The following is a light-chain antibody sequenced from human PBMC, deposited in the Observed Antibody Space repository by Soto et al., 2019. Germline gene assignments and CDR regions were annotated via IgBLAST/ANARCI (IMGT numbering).Light chain of an antibody. Sequence: EIVMTQSPATLSVSPGERATLSCRANQSISSNLAWYQQKPGQAPRLLIYGASTRATGVPARFSGSRSGTEFTLTISSLQSEDFAVYYCQQYNNWPPWTFGQGTKVDIK. CDR3: QQYNNWPPWT. J-gene: IGKJ1*01. CDR2: GAS. V-gene: IGKV3-15*01. CDR1: QSISSN.